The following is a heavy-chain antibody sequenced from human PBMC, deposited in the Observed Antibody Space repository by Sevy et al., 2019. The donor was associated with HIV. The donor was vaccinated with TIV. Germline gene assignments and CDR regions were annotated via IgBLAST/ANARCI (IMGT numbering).Heavy chain of an antibody. V-gene: IGHV3-23*01. CDR3: AKDGYKPSVGDENYYYYMDV. D-gene: IGHD1-20*01. J-gene: IGHJ6*03. CDR1: GFTFSSYA. CDR2: ISGSGGST. Sequence: GGSLRLSCAASGFTFSSYAMSWVRQAPGKGLEWVSAISGSGGSTYYADSVKGRFTIPRDNSKNTLYLQMNSLRAEDTAVYYCAKDGYKPSVGDENYYYYMDVWGKGTTVTVSS.